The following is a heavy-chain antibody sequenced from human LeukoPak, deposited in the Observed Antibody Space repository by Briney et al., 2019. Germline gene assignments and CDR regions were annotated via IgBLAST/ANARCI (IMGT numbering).Heavy chain of an antibody. J-gene: IGHJ3*01. Sequence: ASVKVSCKASGYTFTGYYMHWVRQAPGQGPEWMGWINPNSGATTYAQKFQGRVTLTRDTSINTAYMELSSLRSDDTAVYYCAKVGFWSGYYGDDGFDVWGQGTMVTVSS. CDR3: AKVGFWSGYYGDDGFDV. V-gene: IGHV1-2*02. D-gene: IGHD3-3*01. CDR1: GYTFTGYY. CDR2: INPNSGAT.